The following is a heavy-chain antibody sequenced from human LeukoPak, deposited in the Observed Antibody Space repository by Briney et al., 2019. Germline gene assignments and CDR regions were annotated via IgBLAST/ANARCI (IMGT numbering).Heavy chain of an antibody. CDR3: ARVGCGGDCYSWSWFDP. V-gene: IGHV4-34*01. CDR2: INHSGST. D-gene: IGHD2-21*02. CDR1: GGSLSGYY. Sequence: PSETLSLTCAVYGGSLSGYYWSWVRQPPGKGLEWLGEINHSGSTNYNTSLKSRVTISVDTSKNQFSLKLSSVTAADTAVYYCARVGCGGDCYSWSWFDPWGQGTLVTVSS. J-gene: IGHJ5*02.